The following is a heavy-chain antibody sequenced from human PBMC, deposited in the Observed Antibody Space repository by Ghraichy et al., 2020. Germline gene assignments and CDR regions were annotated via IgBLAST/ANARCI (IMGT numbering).Heavy chain of an antibody. D-gene: IGHD3-3*01. CDR2: IYTSGST. CDR3: ARAGYDFWSGYSDDY. V-gene: IGHV4-61*02. J-gene: IGHJ4*02. CDR1: GGSISSGSYY. Sequence: SETLSLTCTVSGGSISSGSYYWSWIRQPAGKGLEWIGRIYTSGSTNYNPSLKSRVTMSVDTSKNQFSLKLSSVTAADTAVYYCARAGYDFWSGYSDDYWGQGTLVTVSS.